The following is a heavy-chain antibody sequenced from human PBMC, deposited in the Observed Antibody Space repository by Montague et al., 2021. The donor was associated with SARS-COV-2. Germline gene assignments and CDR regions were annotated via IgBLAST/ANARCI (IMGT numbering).Heavy chain of an antibody. J-gene: IGHJ4*02. CDR2: IYYSGST. Sequence: ETLSLTCTVSGGSISSYYWSWIRQPPGKGLEWIGYIYYSGSTNYNPSLKSRVAISVDTSKNQFPLKLSSVTAADTAVYYCARQSGRLWGIAVAGAFDYWGQGTLVTVSS. V-gene: IGHV4-59*08. CDR1: GGSISSYY. D-gene: IGHD6-19*01. CDR3: ARQSGRLWGIAVAGAFDY.